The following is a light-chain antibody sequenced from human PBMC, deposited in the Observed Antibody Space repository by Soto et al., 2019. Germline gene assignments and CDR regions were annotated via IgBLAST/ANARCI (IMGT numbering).Light chain of an antibody. CDR3: QQYKNWPPLT. CDR1: QSVSSS. CDR2: DAS. Sequence: EIVMTQSPATLSVSPVDRATLSCRASQSVSSSLAWYQQIPGQAPSLLIYDASTRATGIPARVGGSGSGTEFTRTISSLQSEYCALYYCQQYKNWPPLTFGGWTKVELK. V-gene: IGKV3-15*01. J-gene: IGKJ4*01.